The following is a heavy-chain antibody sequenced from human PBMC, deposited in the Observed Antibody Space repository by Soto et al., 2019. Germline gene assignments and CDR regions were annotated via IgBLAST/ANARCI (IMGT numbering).Heavy chain of an antibody. CDR3: ARPSSCSSTSCSSFDY. V-gene: IGHV5-51*01. D-gene: IGHD2-2*01. CDR1: GYSFTNYW. Sequence: GESLKISCKGSGYSFTNYWIGWVRQMPGKGPECMGIIYPGDSDTRYSPSFQGQVTISADKSISTAYLQWRSLKASDTAMYYCARPSSCSSTSCSSFDYWGHGTLVTVSS. J-gene: IGHJ4*01. CDR2: IYPGDSDT.